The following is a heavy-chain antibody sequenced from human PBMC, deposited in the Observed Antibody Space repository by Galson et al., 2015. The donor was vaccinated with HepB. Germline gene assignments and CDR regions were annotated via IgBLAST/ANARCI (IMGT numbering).Heavy chain of an antibody. D-gene: IGHD1-26*01. CDR3: ARDLLPREVRCELTGRGGAFDI. Sequence: SVKVSCKASGCTFSSYTISWVRQAPGKGLEWMGGIIPIFDTANYAQKFQGRVTITADESTITAYMELSSLRSEDTAVYYCARDLLPREVRCELTGRGGAFDIWGQGTMVTVSS. J-gene: IGHJ3*02. CDR2: IIPIFDTA. V-gene: IGHV1-69*01. CDR1: GCTFSSYT.